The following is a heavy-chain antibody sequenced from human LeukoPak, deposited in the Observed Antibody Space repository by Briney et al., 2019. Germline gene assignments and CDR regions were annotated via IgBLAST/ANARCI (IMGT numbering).Heavy chain of an antibody. CDR1: GYTFSSYA. J-gene: IGHJ4*02. CDR3: AIHCSGGSCSRSHYFDY. D-gene: IGHD2-15*01. Sequence: RASVKVSCTASGYTFSSYAMHWVRQAPGQRLEWMGWINAGNGNTKYSQKFQDRITFTSDTSASTAYMELSSLRSEDTAVYYCAIHCSGGSCSRSHYFDYWGQGTLVTVSS. V-gene: IGHV1-3*01. CDR2: INAGNGNT.